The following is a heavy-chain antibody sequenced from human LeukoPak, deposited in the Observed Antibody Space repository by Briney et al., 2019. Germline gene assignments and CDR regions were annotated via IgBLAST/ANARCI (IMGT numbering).Heavy chain of an antibody. D-gene: IGHD4-23*01. Sequence: SETLSLTCTVSGGSISSYYWSWIWQPPGKGLEWIGYISYSGTTNYNPSLKSRVTISVDTSKNQFSLRLSSVTAADTAVYYCAREQYRGNSGYDYWGQGTLVTVSS. CDR3: AREQYRGNSGYDY. J-gene: IGHJ4*02. CDR2: ISYSGTT. CDR1: GGSISSYY. V-gene: IGHV4-59*01.